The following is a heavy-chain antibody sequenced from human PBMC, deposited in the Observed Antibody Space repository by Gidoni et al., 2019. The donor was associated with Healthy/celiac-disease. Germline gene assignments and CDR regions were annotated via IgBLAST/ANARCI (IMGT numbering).Heavy chain of an antibody. CDR2: IDPSDSDT. D-gene: IGHD3-10*01. CDR1: GSSFTSYW. Sequence: EVQLVQSGAEVKKPGESPRISCKGSGSSFTSYWISWVRQVTGKGLEWMGRIDPSDSDTNYSPSFQGHVTISADKSISTAYLQWSSLKASDTAMYYCARHVGLGDDAFDIWGQGTMVTVSS. J-gene: IGHJ3*02. V-gene: IGHV5-10-1*01. CDR3: ARHVGLGDDAFDI.